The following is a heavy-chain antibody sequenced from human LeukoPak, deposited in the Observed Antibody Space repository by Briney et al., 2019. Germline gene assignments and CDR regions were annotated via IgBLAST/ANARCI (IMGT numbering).Heavy chain of an antibody. CDR1: GYSFTNYW. D-gene: IGHD2-8*02. V-gene: IGHV5-51*01. CDR2: IYPGDSDT. Sequence: GESLKISCQVSGYSFTNYWIVWVRQMPGKGLEWMGIIYPGDSDTKYSPSFQGQVTFSADKSINIVYLQWSSLKASDTAMSYCARQGTGYSFDYWGQGTLVTVSS. J-gene: IGHJ4*02. CDR3: ARQGTGYSFDY.